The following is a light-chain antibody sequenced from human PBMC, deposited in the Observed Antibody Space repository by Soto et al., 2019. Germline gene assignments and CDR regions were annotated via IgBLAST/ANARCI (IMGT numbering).Light chain of an antibody. J-gene: IGLJ1*01. Sequence: QSVLTQPPSVSGSPGQSITISCTGTSSDVGGYNYVSWYQQHPGKAPKLMIYEVSNRPSGVSNRFSGSKSGNTASLTISGLQAEDEADYYCSSYASSSTSFGTGTKVTVL. CDR2: EVS. V-gene: IGLV2-14*03. CDR1: SSDVGGYNY. CDR3: SSYASSSTS.